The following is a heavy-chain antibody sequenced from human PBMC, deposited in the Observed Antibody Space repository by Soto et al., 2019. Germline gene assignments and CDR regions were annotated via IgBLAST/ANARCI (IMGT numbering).Heavy chain of an antibody. J-gene: IGHJ5*02. V-gene: IGHV4-39*01. D-gene: IGHD6-19*01. CDR1: GGSISSSSYY. Sequence: SETLSLTCTVPGGSISSSSYYWGWIRQPPGKGLEWIGSIYYSGSTYYNPSLKSRVTISVDTSKNQFSLKLSSVTAADTAVYYCARQPYSSGWYYGGTNWFDPWGQGTLVTVSS. CDR3: ARQPYSSGWYYGGTNWFDP. CDR2: IYYSGST.